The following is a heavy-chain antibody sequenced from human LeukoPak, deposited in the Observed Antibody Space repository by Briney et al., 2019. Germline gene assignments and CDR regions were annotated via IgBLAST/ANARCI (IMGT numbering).Heavy chain of an antibody. Sequence: SETLSLTCTVSGGAISNYHWSWIRQPPGKGLEWIGYIYHSGSTYYNPSLKSRVTISVDRSKNQFSLKLSSVTAADTAVYYCARLRGYSYAGDYWGQGSLVTVSS. CDR3: ARLRGYSYAGDY. D-gene: IGHD5-18*01. CDR1: GGAISNYH. V-gene: IGHV4-59*12. J-gene: IGHJ4*02. CDR2: IYHSGST.